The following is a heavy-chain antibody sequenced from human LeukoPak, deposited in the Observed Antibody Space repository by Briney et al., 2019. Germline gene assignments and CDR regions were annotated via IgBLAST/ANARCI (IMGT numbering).Heavy chain of an antibody. D-gene: IGHD3-16*02. J-gene: IGHJ4*02. V-gene: IGHV4-4*07. CDR3: ARGEYDYVWGSYPKTMAGYYFDY. CDR2: IYTSGST. Sequence: SETLSLTCTVSGGSISSYYWSWIRQPAGKGLEWIGRIYTSGSTNYNPSLKSRVTMSVDTSKNQFSLKLSSVTAADTAVYYCARGEYDYVWGSYPKTMAGYYFDYWGQGTLVTVSS. CDR1: GGSISSYY.